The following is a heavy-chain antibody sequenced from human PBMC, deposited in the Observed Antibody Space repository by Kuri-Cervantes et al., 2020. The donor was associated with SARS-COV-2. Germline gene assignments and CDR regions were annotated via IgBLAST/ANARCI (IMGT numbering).Heavy chain of an antibody. V-gene: IGHV3-74*01. CDR3: VRDGDHWNFDY. J-gene: IGHJ4*02. D-gene: IGHD1-1*01. Sequence: GESLKISCAASGFTFSSYALSWVRQAPGKGLVWVSRINPDGSYTNNADSVKGRFTLSRDNAKNMLFLQMNSLRAEDTAGYYCVRDGDHWNFDYWGQGTPVTVSS. CDR1: GFTFSSYA. CDR2: INPDGSYT.